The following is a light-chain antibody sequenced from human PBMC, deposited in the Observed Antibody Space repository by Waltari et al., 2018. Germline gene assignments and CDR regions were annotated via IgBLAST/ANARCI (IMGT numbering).Light chain of an antibody. CDR2: VAS. CDR3: QHYVRLPAT. J-gene: IGKJ2*01. V-gene: IGKV3-20*01. Sequence: EILLTQSLGTLSLSPGERATLSCRSSQSIFRALAWYQQKPGQAPRLLIFVASKRATGIPDRFGGSGSGTDCSLTISRLEPEDFAVYYGQHYVRLPATFGQGTKVEIK. CDR1: QSIFRAL.